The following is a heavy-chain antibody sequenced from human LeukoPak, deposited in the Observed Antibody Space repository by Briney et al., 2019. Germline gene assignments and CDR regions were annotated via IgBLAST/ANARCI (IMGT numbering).Heavy chain of an antibody. CDR3: TRGSYYDIYS. CDR2: IRSKANNYAT. J-gene: IGHJ4*02. Sequence: GGSLKLSCAASGFTFSGSAMHWVRQASGKGLEWVCRIRSKANNYATAYAASVKGRFTISGDDSKNTAYLQMNSLKTEDTAVYYCTRGSYYDIYSWGQGALVTVSS. CDR1: GFTFSGSA. V-gene: IGHV3-73*01. D-gene: IGHD3-9*01.